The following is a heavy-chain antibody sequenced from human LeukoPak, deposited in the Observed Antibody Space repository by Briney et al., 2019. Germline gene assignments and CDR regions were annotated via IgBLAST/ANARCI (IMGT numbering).Heavy chain of an antibody. Sequence: AETLSLTCTVSGGSISNYYWSWIGQPAGKGLEWIGRIYTSGSTNYNPSLESRVTMSVDTSKNQFSLKLSSVTAADTAVYYCARTQREYYYDSSGAIDAFGIWGQGTMVTVSS. D-gene: IGHD3-22*01. CDR2: IYTSGST. CDR1: GGSISNYY. J-gene: IGHJ3*02. V-gene: IGHV4-4*07. CDR3: ARTQREYYYDSSGAIDAFGI.